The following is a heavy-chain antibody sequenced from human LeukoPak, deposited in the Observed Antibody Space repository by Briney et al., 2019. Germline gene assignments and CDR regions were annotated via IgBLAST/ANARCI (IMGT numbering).Heavy chain of an antibody. CDR2: IDSDGSST. V-gene: IGHV3-74*01. Sequence: GGSLRLSCAGSGITFSSYWMHWVRQAPGKGLVWVSRIDSDGSSTTYADSVKGRFTISRDNAKNTLYLQMNSLRAEDTAVYYCARPPYSSGSFDLWGRGTLVTVSS. D-gene: IGHD6-19*01. J-gene: IGHJ2*01. CDR3: ARPPYSSGSFDL. CDR1: GITFSSYW.